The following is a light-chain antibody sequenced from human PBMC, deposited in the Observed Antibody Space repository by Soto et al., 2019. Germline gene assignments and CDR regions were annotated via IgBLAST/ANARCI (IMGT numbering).Light chain of an antibody. J-gene: IGKJ2*01. CDR1: QDISNY. V-gene: IGKV1-33*01. Sequence: DIQMTQSPSSLSASVGDRVTITCQASQDISNYLNWYQQKPGKAPKLLIYDASNLETGVPSRFSGSGSGTDLTLTISSLQPEDIATYYCQQYDNLPRYTFGQGTNLEIK. CDR2: DAS. CDR3: QQYDNLPRYT.